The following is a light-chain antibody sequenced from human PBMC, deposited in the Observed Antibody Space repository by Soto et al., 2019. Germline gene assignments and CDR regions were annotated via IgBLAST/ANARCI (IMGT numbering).Light chain of an antibody. CDR2: GAS. CDR1: QSVSSSY. V-gene: IGKV3-20*01. CDR3: QQYDRSPQT. Sequence: EIVLTQSPGTLSLSPGERATLSCRASQSVSSSYLAWYQQRAGQAPRLLIYGASSRATGIPDRFSGSGSGTGFTLTISRLEAEDSAVYYCQQYDRSPQTFGQGTKVDIK. J-gene: IGKJ1*01.